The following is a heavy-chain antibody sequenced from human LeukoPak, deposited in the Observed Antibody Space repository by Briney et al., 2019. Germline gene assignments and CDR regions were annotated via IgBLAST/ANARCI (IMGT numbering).Heavy chain of an antibody. J-gene: IGHJ4*02. Sequence: FTFXSXAXXWVGXAPXKGXXXXSAISGSGGSTYYAASVKGGFTISRDNSKNTLYLQMNSLRAEDTAVYYCAKDREYQLLSVNWGRGTLVTVSS. V-gene: IGHV3-23*01. CDR1: FTFXSXA. D-gene: IGHD2-2*01. CDR2: ISGSGGST. CDR3: AKDREYQLLSVN.